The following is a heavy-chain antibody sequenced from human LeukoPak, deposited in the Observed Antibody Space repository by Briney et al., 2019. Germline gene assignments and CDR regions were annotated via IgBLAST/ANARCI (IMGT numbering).Heavy chain of an antibody. V-gene: IGHV3-74*01. D-gene: IGHD3/OR15-3a*01. CDR1: GFAFSAYW. Sequence: GGSLRLSCEVSGFAFSAYWMSWVRQAPGKGLEWVSRITTDGSDSGYADPVKGRFTVSRGNAKNTLYLQMNSLRVEDTAMYYCATSKDGLGDYWGRGTLVTVSS. CDR2: ITTDGSDS. CDR3: ATSKDGLGDY. J-gene: IGHJ4*02.